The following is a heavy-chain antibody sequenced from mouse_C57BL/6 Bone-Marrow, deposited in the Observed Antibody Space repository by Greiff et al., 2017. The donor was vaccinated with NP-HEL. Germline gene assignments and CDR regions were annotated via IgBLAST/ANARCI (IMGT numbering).Heavy chain of an antibody. CDR1: GFTFSSYG. V-gene: IGHV5-6*01. Sequence: EVKLVESGGDLVKPEGSLKLSCAASGFTFSSYGMSWVRQTPDKRLEWVATISSGGSYTYYPDSVKGRFTISRDNAKNTLYLQMSSLKSEDTAMYYCARHLTTRGFAYWGQGTLVTVSA. J-gene: IGHJ3*01. CDR3: ARHLTTRGFAY. CDR2: ISSGGSYT. D-gene: IGHD1-1*01.